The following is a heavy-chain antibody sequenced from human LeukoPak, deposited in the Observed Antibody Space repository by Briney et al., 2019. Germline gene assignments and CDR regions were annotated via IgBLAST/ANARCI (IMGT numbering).Heavy chain of an antibody. J-gene: IGHJ4*02. V-gene: IGHV4-59*12. Sequence: KPSETLSLTCTVSGGSISSYYWSWIRQAPGKGLEWIGYIYYSGSTNYNPSLKSRVTISVDTSKNQISLKLSSVTAADTAVYYCAKAPGSAYNAYYFDYWGQGTLVTVSS. CDR3: AKAPGSAYNAYYFDY. CDR1: GGSISSYY. CDR2: IYYSGST. D-gene: IGHD1-1*01.